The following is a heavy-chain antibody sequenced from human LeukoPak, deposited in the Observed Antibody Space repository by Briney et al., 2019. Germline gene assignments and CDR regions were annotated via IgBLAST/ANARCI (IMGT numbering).Heavy chain of an antibody. CDR3: ARDRPSDY. CDR2: IYHSENT. J-gene: IGHJ4*02. CDR1: GGSLSGYY. V-gene: IGHV4-38-2*02. Sequence: SETLSLTCAVYGGSLSGYYWGWIRQPPGKGLEWIGSIYHSENTYYNPSLKSRVTISVDTSKNQFSLKLTSVTAADTAVYYCARDRPSDYWGQGTLVTVSS.